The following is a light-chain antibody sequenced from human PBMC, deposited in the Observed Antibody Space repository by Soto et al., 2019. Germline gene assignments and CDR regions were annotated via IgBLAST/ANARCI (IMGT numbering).Light chain of an antibody. Sequence: QSVLTQPRSVSGSPGQSVAISCTGTSSDVGGYNYVSWYQQHPGKAPKLMIYDVTKRPSGVPDRFSASKSGNTASLTISGLQADDEAAYYCSSYAGSYSYVSRNATTVTVL. CDR3: SSYAGSYSYV. CDR1: SSDVGGYNY. V-gene: IGLV2-11*01. CDR2: DVT. J-gene: IGLJ1*01.